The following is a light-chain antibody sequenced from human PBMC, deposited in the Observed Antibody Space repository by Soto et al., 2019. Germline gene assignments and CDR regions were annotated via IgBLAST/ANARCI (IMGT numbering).Light chain of an antibody. J-gene: IGLJ1*01. V-gene: IGLV1-44*01. CDR2: SNN. CDR3: AAWDDSLNGPYYV. CDR1: SSNNGSNT. Sequence: QSALTQPPSASGTPGQRVTTSCSGSSSNNGSNTVNWYQQLPGTAPKLLIYSNNQRPSGVPDRFSGSKSGTSASLAISGLQSEDEADYYCAAWDDSLNGPYYVFGTGTKVTVL.